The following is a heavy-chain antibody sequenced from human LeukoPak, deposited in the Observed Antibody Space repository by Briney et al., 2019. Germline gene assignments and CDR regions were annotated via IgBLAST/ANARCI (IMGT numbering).Heavy chain of an antibody. D-gene: IGHD3-10*01. CDR2: INHSGST. CDR1: GGSFSGYY. V-gene: IGHV4-34*01. CDR3: ARIQTYGSGMGYFDY. Sequence: SETLSLTCAVYGGSFSGYYWSWIRQPPGKGLEWIGEINHSGSTYYNPSLKSRVTISVDTSKNQFSLKLSSVTAADTAVYYCARIQTYGSGMGYFDYWGQGTLVTVSS. J-gene: IGHJ4*02.